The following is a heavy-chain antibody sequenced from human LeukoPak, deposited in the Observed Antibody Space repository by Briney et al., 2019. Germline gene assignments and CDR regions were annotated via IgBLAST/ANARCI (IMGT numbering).Heavy chain of an antibody. CDR1: GFTFSTYS. CDR2: ISGSGANA. J-gene: IGHJ4*02. V-gene: IGHV3-23*01. D-gene: IGHD2-2*01. CDR3: ARDGATSSSTPYYFDY. Sequence: GGSLRLSCAASGFTFSTYSMSWVRLAPGKGLEWASGISGSGANAYYADSVKGRFTISRDNSKNTLYLQMNSLRAEDTAVYYCARDGATSSSTPYYFDYWGQGTLVTVSS.